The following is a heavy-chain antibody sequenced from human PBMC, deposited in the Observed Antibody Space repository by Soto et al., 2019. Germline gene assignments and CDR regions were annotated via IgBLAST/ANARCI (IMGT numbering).Heavy chain of an antibody. CDR3: VASLQY. CDR1: GFTFSDYH. CDR2: ARNDPRARTT. D-gene: IGHD2-2*01. J-gene: IGHJ4*02. Sequence: EMQLVESGGGLVQPGGSLRLSCAASGFTFSDYHMEWVRQAPGKGLEWIGRARNDPRARTTQHAASVRGRFITSRDDSENSLYLQMNSLKPEDTAVYYCVASLQYWGQGTLVTVSS. V-gene: IGHV3-72*01.